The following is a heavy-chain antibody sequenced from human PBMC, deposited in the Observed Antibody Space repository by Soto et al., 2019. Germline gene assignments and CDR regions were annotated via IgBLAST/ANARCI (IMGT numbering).Heavy chain of an antibody. J-gene: IGHJ4*02. CDR2: ISYDGSNK. V-gene: IGHV3-30-3*01. D-gene: IGHD2-15*01. CDR1: GFTFSSYA. Sequence: QVQLVESGGGVVQPGRSLRLSCAASGFTFSSYAMHWVRQAPGKGLEWVEVISYDGSNKYYADSVKGRFTISRDNSKNTLYLKMNSMGAEDTAVYYCARVPSSSGRAHFDYWGQGTLVTVSS. CDR3: ARVPSSSGRAHFDY.